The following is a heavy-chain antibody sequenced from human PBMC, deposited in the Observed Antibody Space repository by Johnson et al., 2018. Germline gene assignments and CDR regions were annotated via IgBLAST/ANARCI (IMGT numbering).Heavy chain of an antibody. J-gene: IGHJ5*02. D-gene: IGHD5-18*01. CDR3: ARDLRDTAMVTSGWFDP. Sequence: QVQLVESGAEVKKPGSSVKVSCKASGGTFSSYAISWVRQAPGQGLEWMGGIIPIFGTANYAQKFQGRGTITADESTSTAYRELSSLRAEDTAVYCCARDLRDTAMVTSGWFDPWGQGTLVTVSS. V-gene: IGHV1-69*01. CDR1: GGTFSSYA. CDR2: IIPIFGTA.